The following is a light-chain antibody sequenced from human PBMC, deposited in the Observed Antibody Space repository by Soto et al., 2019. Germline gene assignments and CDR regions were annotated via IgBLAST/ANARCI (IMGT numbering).Light chain of an antibody. V-gene: IGKV1-39*01. CDR3: QQSYGITWT. Sequence: DIQMTQSPSSLSAPIGDSVTITCRASQTIGHFLNWYQQRPGKAPNLLIYAASTLQSGVPSRFSGSGPGTDFSIKISSLQPEDIATYYRQQSYGITWTFGQGTKVDIK. J-gene: IGKJ1*01. CDR2: AAS. CDR1: QTIGHF.